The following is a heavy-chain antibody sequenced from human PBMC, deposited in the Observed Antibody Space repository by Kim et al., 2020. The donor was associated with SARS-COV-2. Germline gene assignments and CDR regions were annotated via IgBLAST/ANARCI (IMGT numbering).Heavy chain of an antibody. V-gene: IGHV3-33*01. Sequence: GGSLRLSCAASGFTFSNYGFHWVRQAPGKGLEWVAVIRYDGRNKNYADSVQGRFTISRDNSKDTVYLQMNSLSAEDTAVYYCARGVGYNPFDWGQGTLVTVSA. D-gene: IGHD5-12*01. CDR3: ARGVGYNPFD. CDR1: GFTFSNYG. CDR2: IRYDGRNK. J-gene: IGHJ4*02.